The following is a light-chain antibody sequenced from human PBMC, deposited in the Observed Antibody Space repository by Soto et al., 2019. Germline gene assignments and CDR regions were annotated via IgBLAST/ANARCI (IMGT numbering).Light chain of an antibody. CDR2: GAS. Sequence: ETVLTQSPGTLSLSPGESATLSCRASQSVSNKYLVWYQQKPGQAPRLLIHGASSRATGIPDRFSGSGSGTDFTLTMNRLEPSDSAVYYCPQCGSHPYTFGHGNKLEIK. V-gene: IGKV3-20*01. J-gene: IGKJ2*01. CDR1: QSVSNKY. CDR3: PQCGSHPYT.